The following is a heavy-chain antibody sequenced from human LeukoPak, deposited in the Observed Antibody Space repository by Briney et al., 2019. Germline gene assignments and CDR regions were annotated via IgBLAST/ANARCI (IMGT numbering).Heavy chain of an antibody. J-gene: IGHJ2*01. CDR2: IIPIFGTA. D-gene: IGHD3-3*01. Sequence: SVKVSCKASGGTFSSYAISWVRQAPGQGLEWMGGIIPIFGTANYAQKLQGRVTMTTDTSTSTAYMELRSLRSDDTAVYYCAHTYYDFWSGSPVKNWYFDLWGRGTLVTVSS. CDR3: AHTYYDFWSGSPVKNWYFDL. V-gene: IGHV1-69*05. CDR1: GGTFSSYA.